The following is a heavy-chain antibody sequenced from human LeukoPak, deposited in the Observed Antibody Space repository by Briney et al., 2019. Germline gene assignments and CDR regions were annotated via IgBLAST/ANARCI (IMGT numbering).Heavy chain of an antibody. CDR3: ARVLLACRYGYRCRRNAFDI. J-gene: IGHJ3*02. D-gene: IGHD5-24*01. Sequence: SVKVSCKAPGGTFSSYAISWVRQAPGQGLEWMGRIIPILGTANYAQKFQGRVTITTDESTSTAYMELSSLRSEDTAVYYCARVLLACRYGYRCRRNAFDIWGQGTMVTVSS. CDR1: GGTFSSYA. V-gene: IGHV1-69*11. CDR2: IIPILGTA.